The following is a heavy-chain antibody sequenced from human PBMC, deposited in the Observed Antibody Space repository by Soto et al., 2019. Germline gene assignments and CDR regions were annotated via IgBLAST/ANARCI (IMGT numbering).Heavy chain of an antibody. J-gene: IGHJ6*02. CDR2: INHSGST. Sequence: SDTLSLTCAVFGGSFRGYYWSWIRQPLGKGLEWIGEINHSGSTNYNPSLTSRVTISVDTSKNQFSLKLSSVTAADTAVYYCARGLRRYSYGSLGYYYGMDVWGQGTTVT. CDR3: ARGLRRYSYGSLGYYYGMDV. V-gene: IGHV4-34*01. D-gene: IGHD5-18*01. CDR1: GGSFRGYY.